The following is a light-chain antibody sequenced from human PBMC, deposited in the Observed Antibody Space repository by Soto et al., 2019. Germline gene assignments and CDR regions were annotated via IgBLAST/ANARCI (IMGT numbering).Light chain of an antibody. CDR3: GLFTSSATWV. J-gene: IGLJ3*02. V-gene: IGLV2-18*01. CDR2: DVI. CDR1: TSDVGDYEH. Sequence: QSALTQPPSVSGSPGQSVTISCSVVTSDVGDYEHVSWYQLAPGTAPKLLISDVINRPSGVPDRFSGSRSGNTPSLTISGLQAEDEADYYCGLFTSSATWVFGGGTKLTVX.